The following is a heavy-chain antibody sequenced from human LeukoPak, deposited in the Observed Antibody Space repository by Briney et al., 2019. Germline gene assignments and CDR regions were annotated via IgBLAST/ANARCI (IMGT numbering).Heavy chain of an antibody. CDR3: ARGPLGGEAFDI. V-gene: IGHV4-4*07. CDR2: IFHTGTT. Sequence: SETLSLTCTISGASLTNHYWNWIRQAAGTGPEYIGRIFHTGTTNYNPSLKSRVTMSMDTSKNQFSLKLTSLTAADTAVYYCARGPLGGEAFDIWGRGTMVSVSS. CDR1: GASLTNHY. J-gene: IGHJ3*02. D-gene: IGHD3-10*01.